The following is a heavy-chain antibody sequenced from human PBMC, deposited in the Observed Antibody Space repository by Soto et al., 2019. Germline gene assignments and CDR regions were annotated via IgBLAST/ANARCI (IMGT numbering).Heavy chain of an antibody. CDR3: ARAYGAGSFDF. CDR1: GYTFRSHD. CDR2: VNPNTGNT. J-gene: IGHJ5*01. V-gene: IGHV1-8*01. D-gene: IGHD3-10*01. Sequence: ASVKVSCKASGYTFRSHDSHWVRQATGQGLEWMGWVNPNTGNTGYAQRFQGRVTMTRDISKSTAYMELSRLTSEDTTIYYCARAYGAGSFDFWGPGTLVTVSS.